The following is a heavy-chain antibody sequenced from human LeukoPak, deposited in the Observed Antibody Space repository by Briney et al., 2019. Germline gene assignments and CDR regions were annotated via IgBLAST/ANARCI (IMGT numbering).Heavy chain of an antibody. D-gene: IGHD2-21*02. CDR1: GVSISRDIKW. Sequence: ETLSLTCTVSGVSISRDIKWWTWVRQPPGKGLEWVAHINPDGRDTYYVDSVKGRFTISRDNAQNSMYLQMNSLRVEDTAVYYCTSWGDTTAEYFQRWGQGTLVTVSS. J-gene: IGHJ1*01. CDR2: INPDGRDT. CDR3: TSWGDTTAEYFQR. V-gene: IGHV3-7*01.